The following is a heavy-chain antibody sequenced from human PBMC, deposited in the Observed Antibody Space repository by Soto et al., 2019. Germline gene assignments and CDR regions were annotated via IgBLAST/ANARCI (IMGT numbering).Heavy chain of an antibody. CDR2: IYYSGST. V-gene: IGHV4-59*01. CDR1: GDSISSYY. J-gene: IGHJ5*02. CDR3: AKSSSYAVTNWFDP. D-gene: IGHD3-16*01. Sequence: SETLSLTCTVSGDSISSYYWSWIRQPPGKGLEWIGYIYYSGSTNYNPSLKSRVTISVDTSKNQFSLKLSSVTAADTAVYYCAKSSSYAVTNWFDPWGQGTLVTVSS.